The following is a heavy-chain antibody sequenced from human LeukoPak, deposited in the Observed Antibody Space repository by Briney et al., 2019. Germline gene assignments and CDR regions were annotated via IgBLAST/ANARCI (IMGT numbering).Heavy chain of an antibody. CDR1: GYTFTNYE. CDR2: IIPILGIA. CDR3: ARARAPRIVGATELDY. Sequence: GASVKVSCKASGYTFTNYEISWVRQAPGQGLEWMGRIIPILGIANYAQKFQGRATITADKSTSTAYMELSSLRSEDTAVYYCARARAPRIVGATELDYWGQGTLVTVSS. D-gene: IGHD1-26*01. J-gene: IGHJ4*02. V-gene: IGHV1-69*04.